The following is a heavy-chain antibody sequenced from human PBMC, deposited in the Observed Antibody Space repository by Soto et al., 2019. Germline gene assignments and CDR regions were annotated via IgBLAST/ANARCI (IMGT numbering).Heavy chain of an antibody. Sequence: QVQLVQSGAEVKKPGASVKVSCKASGYTFTTYGITWVRQAPGQGLEWMGWISTYNGNTNYAQKLRGRDPMPTDTSASTAYMEGRTLKSDDPAVYYCARDRAVTETTGRFNWFAPWGQGTLVLVSS. CDR2: ISTYNGNT. CDR1: GYTFTTYG. V-gene: IGHV1-18*01. CDR3: ARDRAVTETTGRFNWFAP. J-gene: IGHJ5*02. D-gene: IGHD1-20*01.